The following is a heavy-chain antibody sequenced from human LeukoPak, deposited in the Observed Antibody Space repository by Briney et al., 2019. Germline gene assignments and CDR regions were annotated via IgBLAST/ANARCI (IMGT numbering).Heavy chain of an antibody. V-gene: IGHV3-23*01. CDR1: GFTFGSYT. Sequence: GRSLRLSCAASGFTFGSYTMHWVRQAPGKGLEWVSAISGSGGSTYYADSVKGRFTISRDNSKNTLYLRMNSLRAEDTAVYYCAKDPGGVWQDDAFDIWGQGTMVTVSS. J-gene: IGHJ3*02. CDR2: ISGSGGST. D-gene: IGHD6-13*01. CDR3: AKDPGGVWQDDAFDI.